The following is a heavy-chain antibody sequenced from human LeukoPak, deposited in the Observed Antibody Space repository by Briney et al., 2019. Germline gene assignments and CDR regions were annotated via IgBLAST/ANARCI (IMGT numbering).Heavy chain of an antibody. V-gene: IGHV4-59*01. D-gene: IGHD2-2*01. CDR2: IYYSGST. J-gene: IGHJ5*02. CDR3: ARTTEDCSSTSRYQYWFDP. CDR1: GGSISSYY. Sequence: PSETLSLTCTVSGGSISSYYWSWIRQPPGKGLEWIGYIYYSGSTNYNPSLKSRVTISVDTSKNQFSLKLNSVTAADTAVYYCARTTEDCSSTSRYQYWFDPWGQGTQVTVSS.